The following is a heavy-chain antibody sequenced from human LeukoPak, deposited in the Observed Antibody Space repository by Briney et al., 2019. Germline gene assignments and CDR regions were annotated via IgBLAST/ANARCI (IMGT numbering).Heavy chain of an antibody. V-gene: IGHV3-23*01. D-gene: IGHD4-17*01. CDR2: ISGSGGST. CDR3: ARDLNGDYYFDY. J-gene: IGHJ4*02. Sequence: GGSLRLSCAASGFTFSSYAMSWVRQAPGKGLEWVSAISGSGGSTYYADSVKGRFTISRDNSKNTLYLQMNSLRAEDTAVYYCARDLNGDYYFDYWGQGTLVTVSS. CDR1: GFTFSSYA.